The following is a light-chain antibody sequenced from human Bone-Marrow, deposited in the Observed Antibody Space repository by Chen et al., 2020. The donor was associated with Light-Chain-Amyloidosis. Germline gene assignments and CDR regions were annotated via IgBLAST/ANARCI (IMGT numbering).Light chain of an antibody. Sequence: DIVLTQSPATLSLSPGERATLSRRASQSVSSYVVWFQQKPGQAPRLLIYDASNRATGIPARFSGSGSGTDFTLTISSLEPEDFAVYYCQQRSEWPRTFGGGTKVEIK. CDR3: QQRSEWPRT. CDR1: QSVSSY. V-gene: IGKV3-11*01. J-gene: IGKJ4*01. CDR2: DAS.